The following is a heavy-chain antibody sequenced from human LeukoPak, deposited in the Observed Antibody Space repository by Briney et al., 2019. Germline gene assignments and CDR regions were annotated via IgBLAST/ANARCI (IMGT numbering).Heavy chain of an antibody. D-gene: IGHD3-22*01. CDR1: GGSFSGYY. V-gene: IGHV4-34*01. Sequence: SETLSLTCAVYGGSFSGYYWSWIRQPPGKGLEWIGEINHSGSTNYNPSLKSRVTISVDTSKNQFSLKLSSVTAADTAVYYCARQGTMIVPGPDYFDYWGQGTLVTVSS. CDR3: ARQGTMIVPGPDYFDY. J-gene: IGHJ4*02. CDR2: INHSGST.